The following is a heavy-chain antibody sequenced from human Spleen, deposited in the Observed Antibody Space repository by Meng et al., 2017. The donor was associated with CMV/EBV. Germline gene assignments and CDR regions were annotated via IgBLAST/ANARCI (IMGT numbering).Heavy chain of an antibody. CDR3: ARFKGGIDY. J-gene: IGHJ4*02. CDR2: VYSGGKNT. CDR1: GFTFNSYA. Sequence: GGSLRLSCATSGFTFNSYAMSWVRQAPGKGLEWVSVVYSGGKNTNYVDSVKGRFTISRDNAKNSLYLQMNSLRAEDTAVYYCARFKGGIDYWGQGTLVTVSS. V-gene: IGHV3-23*03.